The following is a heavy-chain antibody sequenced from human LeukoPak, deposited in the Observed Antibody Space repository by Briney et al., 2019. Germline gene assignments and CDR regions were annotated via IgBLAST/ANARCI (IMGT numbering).Heavy chain of an antibody. J-gene: IGHJ4*02. CDR3: ARVKNTSFDY. V-gene: IGHV1-69*04. Sequence: SVKVSCKASGYTFTGYYMHWVRQAPGQGLEWMGRIIPILGIANYAQKFQGRVTITADKSTSTAYMELSSLRSEDTAVYYCARVKNTSFDYWGQGTLVTVSS. D-gene: IGHD3-16*01. CDR1: GYTFTGYY. CDR2: IIPILGIA.